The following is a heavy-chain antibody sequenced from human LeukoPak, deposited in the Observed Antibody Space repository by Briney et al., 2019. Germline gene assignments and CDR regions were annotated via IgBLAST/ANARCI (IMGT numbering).Heavy chain of an antibody. V-gene: IGHV3-7*01. CDR1: GFTFSSYW. CDR2: IKQDGSEK. CDR3: ARDRIVVPAAIRRYYFDY. D-gene: IGHD2-2*02. J-gene: IGHJ4*02. Sequence: PGGSLRLSCAASGFTFSSYWMSWVRQAPGKGLEWVANIKQDGSEKYYVDSVKGRFTISRDNAKNSLYLQMNSLRAEDTAVYYCARDRIVVPAAIRRYYFDYWGQGTLVTVSS.